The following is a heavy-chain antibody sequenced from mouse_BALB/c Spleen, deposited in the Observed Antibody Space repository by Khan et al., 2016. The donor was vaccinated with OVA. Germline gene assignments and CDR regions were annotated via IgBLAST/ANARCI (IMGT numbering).Heavy chain of an antibody. CDR1: GYTFTSYY. CDR3: TRSGWAAFAY. V-gene: IGHV1S81*02. Sequence: QVQLQQPGAELVKPGASVKLSCKASGYTFTSYYMYWVKQRPGQGLEWIGGINPSDGGTNSNEKFKSKATLTVDKSSSTAYMQLSSLTSEDSAVYYCTRSGWAAFAYWGQGTLVTVSA. J-gene: IGHJ3*01. CDR2: INPSDGGT. D-gene: IGHD1-1*02.